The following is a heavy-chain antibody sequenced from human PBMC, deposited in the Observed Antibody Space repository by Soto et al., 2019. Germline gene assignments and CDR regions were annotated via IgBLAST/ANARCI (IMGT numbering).Heavy chain of an antibody. CDR3: AASTFYYGMDV. J-gene: IGHJ6*02. V-gene: IGHV5-51*01. Sequence: GESLKISCKGSGYTFTNYWIGWVRQMPGKGLEWMGIIYPGDSDTKYNPSFQGQVTISADKSITTTYLRWTSLKASDTAIYYCAASTFYYGMDVWGQGTTVTVSS. CDR2: IYPGDSDT. CDR1: GYTFTNYW.